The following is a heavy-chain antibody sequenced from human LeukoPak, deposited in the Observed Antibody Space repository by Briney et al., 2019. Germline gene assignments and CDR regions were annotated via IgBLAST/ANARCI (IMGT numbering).Heavy chain of an antibody. CDR1: GFTFSYW. V-gene: IGHV3-7*01. D-gene: IGHD6-6*01. CDR3: ARADSSIAARLSRSSIFNYYYYRDV. J-gene: IGHJ6*03. CDR2: IKQDGSEK. Sequence: GGSLRLSCAASGFTFSYWMTWVRQAPGKGLEWVANIKQDGSEKYYVDSVKGRFTISRDNAKNSLYLQMNSLRDEDTAVYYCARADSSIAARLSRSSIFNYYYYRDVWGKGTTVTVSS.